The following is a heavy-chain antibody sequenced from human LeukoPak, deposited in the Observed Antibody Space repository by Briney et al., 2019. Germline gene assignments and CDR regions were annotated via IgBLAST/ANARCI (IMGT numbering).Heavy chain of an antibody. J-gene: IGHJ3*02. CDR2: TYYRSKWYN. Sequence: SQTLSLTCAISGDSVSSNSAAWNWIRQSPSRGLEWLGRTYYRSKWYNDYAVSVKSRITINPDTSKNQFSLQLNSVTPEDTAVYSCERDPWIYLSRAFDIWGQGKMVTVSS. CDR1: GDSVSSNSAA. V-gene: IGHV6-1*01. D-gene: IGHD3-16*02. CDR3: ERDPWIYLSRAFDI.